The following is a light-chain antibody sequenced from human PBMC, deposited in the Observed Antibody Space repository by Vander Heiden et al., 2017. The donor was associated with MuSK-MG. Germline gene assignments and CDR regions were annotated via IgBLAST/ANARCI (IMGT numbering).Light chain of an antibody. Sequence: SSALTQDPAVPVALGLTVRLTCQGDSLSYDYASWYHQKPGLGPVLVFYGKDNRPSGIPDRFSDSRSGTTSYLTITGAQAEDEADYFCCSRDSVCDLAVFGGGTTVTVL. J-gene: IGLJ2*01. V-gene: IGLV3-19*01. CDR2: GKD. CDR3: CSRDSVCDLAV. CDR1: SLSYDY.